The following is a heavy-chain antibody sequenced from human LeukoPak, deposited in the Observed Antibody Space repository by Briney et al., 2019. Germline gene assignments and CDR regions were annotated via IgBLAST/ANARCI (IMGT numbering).Heavy chain of an antibody. D-gene: IGHD4-23*01. CDR2: TNPKNGDT. Sequence: ASVKVSCKASGYSFTASYMHWVRQAPGQGLEWVGCTNPKNGDTSSAQSFQGRVTMTRDTSLSTAYMDLTSLRSDDTAVYYCVRDDYNGNSFDSWGPGTLVTVSS. J-gene: IGHJ5*01. V-gene: IGHV1-2*02. CDR1: GYSFTASY. CDR3: VRDDYNGNSFDS.